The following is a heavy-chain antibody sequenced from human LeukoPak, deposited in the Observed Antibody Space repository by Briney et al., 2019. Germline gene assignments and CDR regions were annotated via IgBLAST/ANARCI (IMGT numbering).Heavy chain of an antibody. D-gene: IGHD6-19*01. CDR2: ISYDGPNK. CDR1: AFTFSTYS. CDR3: ARGLRIAVAGNIAY. J-gene: IGHJ4*02. V-gene: IGHV3-30*04. Sequence: GGSLRLACAASAFTFSTYSMHWVRQAPGKGLEGVAAISYDGPNKNYADSVKGRFTISRDNSKNTLYLQMNSLRAEDTAVYYCARGLRIAVAGNIAYWGQGTLVTVSS.